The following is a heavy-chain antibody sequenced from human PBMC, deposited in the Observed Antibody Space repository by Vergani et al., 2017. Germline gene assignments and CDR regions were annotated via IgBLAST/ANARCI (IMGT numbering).Heavy chain of an antibody. CDR1: GFTFDDYA. V-gene: IGHV3-9*01. CDR3: AKTVHYYYYMDV. CDR2: ISWNRGSI. J-gene: IGHJ6*03. Sequence: EVQLVESGGGLVQPGRSLRLSCAASGFTFDDYAMHWVRQAPGKGLEWVSGISWNRGSIGYADSVKGRFTISRDNVKNFLYLQMNSLRAEDTAVYYCAKTVHYYYYMDVWGKGTTVTVSS. D-gene: IGHD3-10*01.